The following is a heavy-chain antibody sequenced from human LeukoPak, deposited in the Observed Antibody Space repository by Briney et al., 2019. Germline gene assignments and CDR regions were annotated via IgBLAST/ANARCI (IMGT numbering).Heavy chain of an antibody. Sequence: PGGSLRLSCAASGFTLNRYSMNWVRQAPGKGLEWVSSISSSSSYIYYADSVRGRFTISRDNAKNTLYPQMNSLRAEDTAVYYCAKEGLDIVATIYFYYYMDVWGKGTTVTISS. CDR1: GFTLNRYS. CDR2: ISSSSSYI. CDR3: AKEGLDIVATIYFYYYMDV. J-gene: IGHJ6*03. D-gene: IGHD5-12*01. V-gene: IGHV3-21*01.